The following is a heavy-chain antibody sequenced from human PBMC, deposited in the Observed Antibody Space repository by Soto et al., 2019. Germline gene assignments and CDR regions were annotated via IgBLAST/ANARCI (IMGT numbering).Heavy chain of an antibody. V-gene: IGHV3-23*01. J-gene: IGHJ4*02. CDR1: GFNFKKFA. D-gene: IGHD6-19*01. Sequence: EVQLLESGGGVVQPGGSLRLSCVASGFNFKKFAMSWVRQAPGEGLEWVSGISCCGGSTSYADSVKGRFSIARDDSTNTLSLQMNNLRVEDTAQYYCAKAEGEQWLLPHLDKCGLGTLVTVS. CDR2: ISCCGGST. CDR3: AKAEGEQWLLPHLDK.